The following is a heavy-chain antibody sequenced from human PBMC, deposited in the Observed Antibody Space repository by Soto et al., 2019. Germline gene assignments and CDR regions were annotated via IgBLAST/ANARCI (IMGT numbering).Heavy chain of an antibody. J-gene: IGHJ6*02. D-gene: IGHD3-10*01. Sequence: SETLSLTCTVSGGSISRSSYYWGWIRQPPGKGLEWIGTIYYSGSTYYSPSLKSRVTISVDTSKNQFSLNLSSVTASDTAVYYCAWGSGTSYGMDVWGQGTTVTVSS. CDR2: IYYSGST. CDR3: AWGSGTSYGMDV. CDR1: GGSISRSSYY. V-gene: IGHV4-39*01.